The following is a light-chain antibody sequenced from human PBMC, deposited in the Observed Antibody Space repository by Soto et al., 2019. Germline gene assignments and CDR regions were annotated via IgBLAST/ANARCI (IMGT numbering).Light chain of an antibody. V-gene: IGKV3-11*01. J-gene: IGKJ2*01. CDR1: QSVTSY. CDR3: PQRSSWPPRYT. Sequence: EIVLTQSPATLSLSPGERATLSCRSSQSVTSYLAWYQQKPGQAPRLLIYDASNGATGIPARFSGRWSGTDFTLTISTLEPEDFAVYYCPQRSSWPPRYTFGQGTQLAIK. CDR2: DAS.